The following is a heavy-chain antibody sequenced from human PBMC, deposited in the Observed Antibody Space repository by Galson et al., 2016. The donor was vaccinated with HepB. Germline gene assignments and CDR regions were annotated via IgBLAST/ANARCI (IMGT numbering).Heavy chain of an antibody. Sequence: SETLSLTCTISGDPISSSSYYWGWIRQPPGKGLEWIGSISYSGSTYYNPSLKSRVTISVDTSRNQLSLKLTSVTAADTAVFYCAREGLMTGHPDCWGQGTLVTVSS. CDR2: ISYSGST. CDR3: AREGLMTGHPDC. J-gene: IGHJ4*02. D-gene: IGHD1-20*01. CDR1: GDPISSSSYY. V-gene: IGHV4-39*07.